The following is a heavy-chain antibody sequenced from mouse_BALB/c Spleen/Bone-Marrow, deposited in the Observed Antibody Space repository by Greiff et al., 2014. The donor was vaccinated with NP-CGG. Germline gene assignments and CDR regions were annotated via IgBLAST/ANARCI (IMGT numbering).Heavy chain of an antibody. CDR2: INPSTGYT. V-gene: IGHV1-7*01. Sequence: QVQLQQSGAELAKPGASVKMSCKASGYTFTNYWMHWVKQRPGQGLEWIGYINPSTGYTEYDQKFKDKATLTADKSSRTAYMQLSSLTSEESAVDYGGGVYGYGGDYWGQGTTLTVSS. D-gene: IGHD1-1*01. CDR1: GYTFTNYW. J-gene: IGHJ2*01. CDR3: GGVYGYGGDY.